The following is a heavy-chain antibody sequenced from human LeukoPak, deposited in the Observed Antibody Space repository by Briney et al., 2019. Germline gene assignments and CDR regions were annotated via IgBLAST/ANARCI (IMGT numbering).Heavy chain of an antibody. CDR1: GFTFSYYA. Sequence: GGSLRLSCAASGFTFSYYAMHWVRQAPGKGLEWVAVMSSDGTNKYYAESVKGRFTISRDTSKNTLYLQMSSLRAEDTAVYYCAKDLVYYGSGREMVDYWGQGTLVTVYS. V-gene: IGHV3-30*18. D-gene: IGHD3-10*01. CDR2: MSSDGTNK. CDR3: AKDLVYYGSGREMVDY. J-gene: IGHJ4*02.